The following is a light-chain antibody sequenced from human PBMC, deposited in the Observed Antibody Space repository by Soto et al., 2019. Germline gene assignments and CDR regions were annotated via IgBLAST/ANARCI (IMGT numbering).Light chain of an antibody. V-gene: IGKV2-28*01. CDR2: LGS. CDR1: QSLLHTNGYTY. J-gene: IGKJ1*01. Sequence: IVMNQSPRSLSVTPGEPASISCRSSQSLLHTNGYTYLNWYLQKPGQSPHLLLYLGSRRAPGVPERISGSGSGTDFTLTINRVEADDVGIYYCMQPLQTPGTFGQGTKV. CDR3: MQPLQTPGT.